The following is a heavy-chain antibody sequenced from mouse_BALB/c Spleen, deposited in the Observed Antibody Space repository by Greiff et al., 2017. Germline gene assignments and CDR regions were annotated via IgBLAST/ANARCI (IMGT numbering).Heavy chain of an antibody. Sequence: EVQLQESGAELVKPGASVKLSCTASGFNIKDTYMHWVKQRPEQGLEWIGRIDPANGNTKYDPKFQGKATITADTSSNTAYLQLSSLTSEDTAVYYCARSNYGSGWYFDVWGAGTTVTVSS. CDR2: IDPANGNT. D-gene: IGHD1-1*01. CDR1: GFNIKDTY. CDR3: ARSNYGSGWYFDV. V-gene: IGHV14-3*02. J-gene: IGHJ1*01.